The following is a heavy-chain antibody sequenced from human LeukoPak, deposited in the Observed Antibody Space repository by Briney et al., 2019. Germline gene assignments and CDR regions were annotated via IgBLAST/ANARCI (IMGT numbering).Heavy chain of an antibody. V-gene: IGHV3-23*01. D-gene: IGHD5-18*01. J-gene: IGHJ4*02. CDR1: GFTFSSYA. CDR3: ARVGYSYGYFDY. CDR2: ISGSGGST. Sequence: GGSLRLSCAASGFTFSSYAMSWVRQAPGKGLEWVSAISGSGGSTYYADSVKGRFTISRDNSKNTLYLQMDSLRAEDTAVYYCARVGYSYGYFDYWGQGTLVTVSS.